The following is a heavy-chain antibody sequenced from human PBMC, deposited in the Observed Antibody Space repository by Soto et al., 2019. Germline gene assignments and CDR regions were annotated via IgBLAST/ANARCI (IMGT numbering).Heavy chain of an antibody. D-gene: IGHD3-22*01. Sequence: QLQLVQSGAEVKKPGSSVKVSCKASGGTFRSYSISWVRQAPGQGLEWMGGIIPIFDITNYAQKFQGRFTITADESTSTAYMELSSLGSDDTAVYYCARPDEGGYSSNHHYYYALDVWGQGTTVTV. CDR3: ARPDEGGYSSNHHYYYALDV. J-gene: IGHJ6*02. V-gene: IGHV1-69*01. CDR1: GGTFRSYS. CDR2: IIPIFDIT.